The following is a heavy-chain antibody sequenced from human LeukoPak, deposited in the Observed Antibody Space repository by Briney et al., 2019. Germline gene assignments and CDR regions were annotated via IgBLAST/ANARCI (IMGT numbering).Heavy chain of an antibody. D-gene: IGHD5-24*01. CDR1: GFIFKDYA. Sequence: GGSLRLSCAASGFIFKDYAMNWVRQAPGKGLQWVSSISLSGGSTHYRDSVKGRFTISRDNSKNTLYLEMNSLGAEDTAVYYCARGEKWPYYYYMDVWGQGTTVAVSS. CDR3: ARGEKWPYYYYMDV. V-gene: IGHV3-23*01. J-gene: IGHJ6*03. CDR2: ISLSGGST.